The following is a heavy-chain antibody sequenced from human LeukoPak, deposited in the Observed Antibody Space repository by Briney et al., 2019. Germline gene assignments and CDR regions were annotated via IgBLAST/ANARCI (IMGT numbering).Heavy chain of an antibody. D-gene: IGHD1-7*01. CDR3: ARHRETSLFDY. J-gene: IGHJ4*02. Sequence: SETLSLTCTVSGGSISSSSYYWGWIRQPPGRGLEWIGTIYYSGNTYHSPSLKSRVTISVDTSKNQFSLKLSSVTAADTAVYYCARHRETSLFDYWGQGTLATVSS. CDR1: GGSISSSSYY. V-gene: IGHV4-39*01. CDR2: IYYSGNT.